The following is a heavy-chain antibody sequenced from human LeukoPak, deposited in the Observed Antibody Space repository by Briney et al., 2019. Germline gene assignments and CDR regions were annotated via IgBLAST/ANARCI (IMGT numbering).Heavy chain of an antibody. CDR3: ARAKQLLVPDAFDV. CDR2: ISSSSTYI. J-gene: IGHJ3*01. CDR1: GFTFSSYS. V-gene: IGHV3-21*01. Sequence: GGSLRLSCGVSGFTFSSYSMNWVRQAPGKGLEWVSSISSSSTYIYYADSVKGRFTISRDNAENSLYLQMNSLRAEDTAVYYCARAKQLLVPDAFDVWGQGTMVTVSS. D-gene: IGHD6-13*01.